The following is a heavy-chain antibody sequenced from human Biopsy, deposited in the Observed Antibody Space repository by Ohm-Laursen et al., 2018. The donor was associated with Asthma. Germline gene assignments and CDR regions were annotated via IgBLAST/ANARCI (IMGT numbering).Heavy chain of an antibody. CDR2: IDPSDYET. V-gene: IGHV5-10-1*01. CDR3: ARPRTPIAPQAGFDI. Sequence: ESLRISCKGSGYSFTNYWISWVRQMPGKGLEWMGTIDPSDYETNYSPSFEGHVTLSIDRAINTAYLHWSSMKASDTAVYYCARPRTPIAPQAGFDIWGQGTRVTVSS. J-gene: IGHJ3*02. CDR1: GYSFTNYW. D-gene: IGHD1/OR15-1a*01.